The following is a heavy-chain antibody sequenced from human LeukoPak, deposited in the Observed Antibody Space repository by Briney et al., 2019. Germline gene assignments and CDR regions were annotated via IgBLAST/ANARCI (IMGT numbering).Heavy chain of an antibody. D-gene: IGHD1-26*01. CDR1: GFTFSNYA. CDR2: ISDSGRST. J-gene: IGHJ4*02. CDR3: AKGQKWELPLDF. Sequence: GGSLRLSCAASGFTFSNYAMTRVRHAPGKGLEWVSAISDSGRSTYYTDSVKGRFTISRDISKSTLYLQMNSLRAEDTALYYCAKGQKWELPLDFWGQGTLVTVSS. V-gene: IGHV3-23*01.